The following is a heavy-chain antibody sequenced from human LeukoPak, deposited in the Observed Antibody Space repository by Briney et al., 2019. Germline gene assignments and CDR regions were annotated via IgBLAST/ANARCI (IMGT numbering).Heavy chain of an antibody. J-gene: IGHJ4*02. V-gene: IGHV3-48*03. CDR1: GFTFSSYE. CDR3: ARDPGGSYSSSWYFDY. CDR2: ISSSGSTI. Sequence: GGSLRLSCAASGFTFSSYEMNWVRQALGKGLEWVSYISSSGSTIYYADSVKGRFTISRDNAKNSLYLQMNSLRAEDTAVYYCARDPGGSYSSSWYFDYWGQGTLVTVSS. D-gene: IGHD6-13*01.